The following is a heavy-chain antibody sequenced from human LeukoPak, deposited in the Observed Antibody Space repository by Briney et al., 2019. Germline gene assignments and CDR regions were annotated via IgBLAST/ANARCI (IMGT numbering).Heavy chain of an antibody. V-gene: IGHV3-9*03. CDR1: GFTFADYA. J-gene: IGHJ4*02. Sequence: PGGSLRLSCAASGFTFADYAMHWVRQAPGKGLEWVSGVSWNSATIGYADSVKGRFTISRDNAKNSLCLQMDSLRPEDMALYYCVKAAYHDTSGRYYFDYWGQGTLVTVSS. D-gene: IGHD3-22*01. CDR2: VSWNSATI. CDR3: VKAAYHDTSGRYYFDY.